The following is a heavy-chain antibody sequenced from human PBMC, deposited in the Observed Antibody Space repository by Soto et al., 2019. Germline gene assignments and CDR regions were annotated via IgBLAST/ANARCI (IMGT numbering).Heavy chain of an antibody. D-gene: IGHD3-9*01. CDR1: GFTFSSYA. CDR3: AKDRLYDILTGPKDDY. V-gene: IGHV3-23*01. CDR2: ISGSGGST. Sequence: GGSLRLSCAASGFTFSSYAMSWVRQAPGKGLEWVSAISGSGGSTYYADSVKGRFTISRDNSKNTLYLQMNSLRAEDTAVYYCAKDRLYDILTGPKDDYWGQGTLVTVS. J-gene: IGHJ4*02.